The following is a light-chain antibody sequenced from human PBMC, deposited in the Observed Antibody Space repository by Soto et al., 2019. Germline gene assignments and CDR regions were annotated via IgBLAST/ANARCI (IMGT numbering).Light chain of an antibody. V-gene: IGKV1-5*03. J-gene: IGKJ1*01. CDR3: QHYNTYPWT. CDR2: KAS. Sequence: DIQMTQSPSTLSGSVGDRVTITCRASQTISSWLAWYQQKPGKAPKLLIYKASSLESGVPSRFSGSGSGTEFTLTISSLQPGDFATYYCQHYNTYPWTFGQGTKVDI. CDR1: QTISSW.